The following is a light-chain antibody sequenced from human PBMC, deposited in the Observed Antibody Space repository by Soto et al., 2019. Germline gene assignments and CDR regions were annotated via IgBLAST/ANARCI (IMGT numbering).Light chain of an antibody. CDR3: SSYTTSSTLV. J-gene: IGLJ1*01. CDR2: EVS. Sequence: QTVVTQPASVFGSPGQSITVSCTGTSSDVGGYKYVSWYQHHPGRAPKLMIYEVSNRPSGVSHRFSGSKSGNTASLTISGLQPEDEADYYCSSYTTSSTLVFGTGTKVTVL. CDR1: SSDVGGYKY. V-gene: IGLV2-14*01.